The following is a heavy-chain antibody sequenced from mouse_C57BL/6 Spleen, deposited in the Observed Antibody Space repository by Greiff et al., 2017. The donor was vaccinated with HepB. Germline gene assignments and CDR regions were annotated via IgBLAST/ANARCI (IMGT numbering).Heavy chain of an antibody. CDR2: IYPGNSDT. CDR3: TKSYGSREYYFDY. D-gene: IGHD1-1*01. Sequence: VQLQQSGTVLARPGASVKMSCKTSGYTFTSYWMHWVKQRPGQGLEWIGAIYPGNSDTSYNQKFKGKAKLTAVTSASTAYVELSSLTNEDSAVYYCTKSYGSREYYFDYWGQGTTLTVSS. CDR1: GYTFTSYW. V-gene: IGHV1-5*01. J-gene: IGHJ2*01.